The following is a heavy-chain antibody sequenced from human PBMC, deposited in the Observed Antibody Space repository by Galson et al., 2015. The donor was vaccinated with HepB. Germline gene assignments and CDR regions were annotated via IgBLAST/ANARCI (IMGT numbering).Heavy chain of an antibody. Sequence: SLKLSCAASGFTFSSHGMHWVRQTPGKGLEWLALIWYDGSNKHYAHTLRGRFTITRDNSKDPLYLEMNSVRSEDTAIFYCAIEDPNIAVAVLDSWGQGTLVTVSA. CDR1: GFTFSSHG. CDR3: AIEDPNIAVAVLDS. CDR2: IWYDGSNK. D-gene: IGHD6-19*01. V-gene: IGHV3-33*01. J-gene: IGHJ4*02.